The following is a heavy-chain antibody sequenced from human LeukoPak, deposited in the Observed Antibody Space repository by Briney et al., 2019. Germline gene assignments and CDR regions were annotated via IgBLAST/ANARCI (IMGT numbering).Heavy chain of an antibody. V-gene: IGHV1-46*01. J-gene: IGHJ5*02. D-gene: IGHD1-14*01. CDR3: ARHPEVAIDP. CDR1: GYTFTSYY. Sequence: ASVKVSCKASGYTFTSYYMHWVRQAPGQGLEWMGIINPSGGSTSYAQKFQGRVTMTRDTSTSTVYMELSSVTAADTAVYYYARHPEVAIDPWGQGTLVTVSS. CDR2: INPSGGST.